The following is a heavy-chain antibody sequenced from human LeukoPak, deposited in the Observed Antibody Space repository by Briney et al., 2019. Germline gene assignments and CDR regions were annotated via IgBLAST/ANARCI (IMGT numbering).Heavy chain of an antibody. CDR3: AREHSSSSGKVFDY. Sequence: AASVKVSCKASGYTFPGYYMHWVRQAPGQRLEWMGWINPNSGGTNYAQKFQGRVTMTRDTSISTAYMELSRLRSDDTAVYCCAREHSSSSGKVFDYWGQGTLVTVSS. CDR2: INPNSGGT. J-gene: IGHJ4*02. D-gene: IGHD6-6*01. V-gene: IGHV1-2*02. CDR1: GYTFPGYY.